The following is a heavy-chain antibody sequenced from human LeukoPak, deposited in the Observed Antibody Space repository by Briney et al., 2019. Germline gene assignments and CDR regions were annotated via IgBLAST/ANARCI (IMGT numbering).Heavy chain of an antibody. D-gene: IGHD3-10*01. CDR3: TRAGSGSSYDS. CDR2: IYSGGST. CDR1: GFTVSSNY. V-gene: IGHV3-66*01. J-gene: IGHJ4*02. Sequence: GGSLRLSCAASGFTVSSNYMSWVRQAPGKGLEWVSVIYSGGSTYYADSVKGRFTISRDNSKNTLYLQMNSLRAEDTAVYYCTRAGSGSSYDSWGQGTLVTVSS.